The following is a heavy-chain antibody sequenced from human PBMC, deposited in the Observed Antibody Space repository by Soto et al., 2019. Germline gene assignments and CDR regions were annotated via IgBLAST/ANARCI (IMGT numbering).Heavy chain of an antibody. CDR3: AKGGEDFWSGYYRSQRAPYFDY. D-gene: IGHD3-3*01. CDR1: GFTFSSYA. CDR2: ISGSGGST. V-gene: IGHV3-23*01. J-gene: IGHJ4*02. Sequence: EVQLLESGGGLVQPGGSLRLSCAASGFTFSSYAMSWVRQAPGKGLEWVSAISGSGGSTYYADSVKGRFTISRDNSKNTLYLQMNSLRAEDTAVYYCAKGGEDFWSGYYRSQRAPYFDYWGQGTLVTVSS.